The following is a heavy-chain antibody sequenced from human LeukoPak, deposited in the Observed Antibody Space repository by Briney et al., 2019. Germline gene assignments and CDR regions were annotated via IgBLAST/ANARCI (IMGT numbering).Heavy chain of an antibody. CDR2: IYYSGTT. J-gene: IGHJ4*02. CDR1: GGSISGSSDY. D-gene: IGHD1-26*01. Sequence: PSETLSLTCTVSGGSISGSSDYWGWIRQPPGKGLEWIGSIYYSGTTYYSPSLKSRVTISVDTPKNQFSLNLSSATAADTAVYSCTGGSYYYPDYWGQGTLVTVSS. CDR3: TGGSYYYPDY. V-gene: IGHV4-39*01.